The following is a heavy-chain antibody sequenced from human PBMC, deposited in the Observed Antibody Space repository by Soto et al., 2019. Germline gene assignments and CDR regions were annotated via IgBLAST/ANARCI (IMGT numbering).Heavy chain of an antibody. J-gene: IGHJ4*02. CDR2: IIPIFETA. CDR3: AIGDRSSWIGNH. V-gene: IGHV1-69*01. D-gene: IGHD6-6*01. Sequence: QVHLVQSGAEVTKAGSSVKVSCKASGGTFSSHAFSWVRQAPGQGLEWVGGIIPIFETANYAQEFQGRVTISADESTTTVILELKNMRSDDTALYFCAIGDRSSWIGNHWGPGTQVTVS. CDR1: GGTFSSHA.